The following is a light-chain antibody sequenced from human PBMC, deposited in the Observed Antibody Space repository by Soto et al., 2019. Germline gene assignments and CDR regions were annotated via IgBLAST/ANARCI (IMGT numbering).Light chain of an antibody. J-gene: IGKJ1*01. Sequence: DIQLTQSPSFLSASVGDRVTITCRASQGISNYLAWYQQKPERAPKLLIYGASTLQSGVPSRLSGSGSWTEFTLTISSLQPEDFATYYCQRLNRYPTWTFGQGTKVDIK. CDR3: QRLNRYPTWT. CDR2: GAS. CDR1: QGISNY. V-gene: IGKV1-9*01.